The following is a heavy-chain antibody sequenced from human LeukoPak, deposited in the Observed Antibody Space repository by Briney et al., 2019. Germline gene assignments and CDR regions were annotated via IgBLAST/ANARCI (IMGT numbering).Heavy chain of an antibody. Sequence: SVKVSCKASGCTFSSYAISWVGQAPGQGLEWMGGIIPIFCTANYAQKFQGRVTITADECTSTAYMELSSLRSEDPAVYYCARDRGGLEWLLYRSGWFDPWGQGTLVTVSS. CDR3: ARDRGGLEWLLYRSGWFDP. V-gene: IGHV1-69*13. CDR1: GCTFSSYA. J-gene: IGHJ5*02. CDR2: IIPIFCTA. D-gene: IGHD3-3*01.